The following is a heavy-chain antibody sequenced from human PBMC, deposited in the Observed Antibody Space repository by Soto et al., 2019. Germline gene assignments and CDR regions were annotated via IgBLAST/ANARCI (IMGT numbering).Heavy chain of an antibody. CDR2: ISAYNANA. V-gene: IGHV1-18*01. D-gene: IGHD3-10*01. J-gene: IGHJ4*02. CDR3: ARENSYFDY. CDR1: GYTFRNXG. Sequence: QIQLLQSXAEVKKPGASVKVTCKASGYTFRNXGIXXVRQAPGQGLEWMGWISAYNANAXYXXXXXXXXXXXXXXXXXXXXXXLRSLRSDDTAVYYCARENSYFDYWGQGTLVTVXS.